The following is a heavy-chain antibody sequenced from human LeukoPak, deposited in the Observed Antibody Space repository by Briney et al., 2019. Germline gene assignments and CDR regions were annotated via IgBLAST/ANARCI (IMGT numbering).Heavy chain of an antibody. CDR1: GFTFSDYY. Sequence: GSLRLSCAASGFTFSDYYMSWIRQAPGKGLEWVSYISSSGSTIYYADSVKGRFTISRDNAKNSLYLQMNSLRAEDTAVYYCARVKVATITPLDYWGQGTLVTVSS. V-gene: IGHV3-11*04. CDR3: ARVKVATITPLDY. CDR2: ISSSGSTI. J-gene: IGHJ4*02. D-gene: IGHD5-12*01.